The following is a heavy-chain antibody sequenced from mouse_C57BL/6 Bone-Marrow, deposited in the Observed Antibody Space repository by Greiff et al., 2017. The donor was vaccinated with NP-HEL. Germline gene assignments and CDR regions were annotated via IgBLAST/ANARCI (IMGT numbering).Heavy chain of an antibody. V-gene: IGHV1-69*01. J-gene: IGHJ3*01. Sequence: QVQLQQPGAELVMPGASVKLSCKASGYTFTSYWMHWVKQRPGQGLEWIGEIDPSDSYTNYNQKFKGKSTLTVDKSSSTAYMQLSSLTSEDSAVYYCARSLDSSGFAWFAYWGQGTLVTASA. CDR1: GYTFTSYW. CDR3: ARSLDSSGFAWFAY. CDR2: IDPSDSYT. D-gene: IGHD3-2*02.